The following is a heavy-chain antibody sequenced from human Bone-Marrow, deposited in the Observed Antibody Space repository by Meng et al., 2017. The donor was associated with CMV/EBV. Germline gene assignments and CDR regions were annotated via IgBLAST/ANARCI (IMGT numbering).Heavy chain of an antibody. CDR1: GFTFSSYD. V-gene: IGHV3-13*01. CDR3: ARGSDYYYYGMDV. J-gene: IGHJ6*02. CDR2: IGTAGDT. Sequence: GGSLRFSCAASGFTFSSYDMPWVRQATGKGLEWVSPIGTAGDTYYPGSVKGRFTISRENAKNSLYLQMNSLRAWDTAVYYCARGSDYYYYGMDVWGQGTTVTVSS. D-gene: IGHD6-6*01.